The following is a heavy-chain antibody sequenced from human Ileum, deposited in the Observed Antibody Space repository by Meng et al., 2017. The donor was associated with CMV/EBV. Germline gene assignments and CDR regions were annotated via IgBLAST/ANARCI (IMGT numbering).Heavy chain of an antibody. CDR3: ARAAPGEEGTSPYFDS. D-gene: IGHD2-2*01. V-gene: IGHV3-20*04. CDR2: ISWNGGTT. J-gene: IGHJ4*02. Sequence: GESLTISCAASGYTFDDYAMSWVRQAPGRGLEWVAGISWNGGTTVYADSVKGRFIISRDNPRNSLYLQMNSLRVEDTAVYYCARAAPGEEGTSPYFDSWGQGIQVTVSS. CDR1: GYTFDDYA.